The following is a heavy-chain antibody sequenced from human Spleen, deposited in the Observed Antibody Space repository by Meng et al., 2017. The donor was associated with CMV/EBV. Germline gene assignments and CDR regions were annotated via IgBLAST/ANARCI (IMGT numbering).Heavy chain of an antibody. J-gene: IGHJ5*02. V-gene: IGHV1-69*05. CDR3: ARAPTYSGSRWEWFDP. CDR2: VIPLFAAT. D-gene: IGHD1-26*01. CDR1: GGTFKSSA. Sequence: SGGTFKSSAVTWVRQAPGQGLEWMGGVIPLFAATNYAQKFQGRVTITTDESTTTAYMELSSLGFEDTAVYYCARAPTYSGSRWEWFDPWGQGTLVTVSS.